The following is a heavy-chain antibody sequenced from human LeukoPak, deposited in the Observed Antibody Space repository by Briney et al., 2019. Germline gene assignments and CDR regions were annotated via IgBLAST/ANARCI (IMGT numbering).Heavy chain of an antibody. V-gene: IGHV3-66*02. D-gene: IGHD3-16*01. CDR1: GFIVSSNY. CDR2: IYSGGNT. J-gene: IGHJ4*02. CDR3: ARDRTYFDY. Sequence: GGSLKLSCAASGFIVSSNYMSWVRQAPGKGLEWVSIIYSGGNTYYADSAKGRFTISRDNSKNTLYLQMNSLRAEDTAVYYCARDRTYFDYWGQGTLVTVSS.